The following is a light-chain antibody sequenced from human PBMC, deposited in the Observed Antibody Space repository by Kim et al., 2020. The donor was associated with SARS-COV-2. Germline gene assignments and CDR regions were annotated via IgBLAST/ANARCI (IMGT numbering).Light chain of an antibody. CDR1: QSVSNN. CDR3: HQYNNWPHS. V-gene: IGKV3-15*01. CDR2: GAS. Sequence: SVSPGKRATLSCRASQSVSNNLAWYQQKPGQAPRLLIYGASIRATGVPTRFSGTGSEIEFTLIISGLQSEDFAVYYCHQYNNWPHSLGLGTKLEI. J-gene: IGKJ2*03.